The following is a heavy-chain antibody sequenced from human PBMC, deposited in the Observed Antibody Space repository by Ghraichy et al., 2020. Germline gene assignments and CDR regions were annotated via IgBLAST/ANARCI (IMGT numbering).Heavy chain of an antibody. CDR3: ARVSVSGPTYYYGSGSYSTSVNAFDI. D-gene: IGHD3-10*01. V-gene: IGHV1-46*03. Sequence: ASVKVSCKASGYTFTSYYMHWVRQAPGQGLEWMGIINPSGGSTSYAQKFQGRVTMTRDTSTSTVYMELSSLRSEDTAVYYCARVSVSGPTYYYGSGSYSTSVNAFDIWGQGTMVTVSS. CDR2: INPSGGST. CDR1: GYTFTSYY. J-gene: IGHJ3*02.